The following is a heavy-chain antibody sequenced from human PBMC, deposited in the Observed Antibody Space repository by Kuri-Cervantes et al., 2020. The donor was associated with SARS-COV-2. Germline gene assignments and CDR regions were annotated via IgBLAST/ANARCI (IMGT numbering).Heavy chain of an antibody. J-gene: IGHJ4*02. D-gene: IGHD6-6*01. CDR3: AREYTSSSPFES. CDR1: GFTFSAYN. V-gene: IGHV3-48*04. CDR2: ISSGSTTK. Sequence: GESLKISCAASGFTFSAYNMNWVRQAPGKGLEWVSFISSGSTTKYYADSVMGRFTISRDNAKNSLSLQMNSLRVGDMAVYYCAREYTSSSPFESWGQGTLVTVSS.